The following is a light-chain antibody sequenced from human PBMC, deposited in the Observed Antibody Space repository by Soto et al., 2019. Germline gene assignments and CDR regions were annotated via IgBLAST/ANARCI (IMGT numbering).Light chain of an antibody. CDR3: PHYGSSPAT. Sequence: EIVLTQSPGTLSLSPGERATLSCRASQSVSSSFLAWYQQKPGQAPWLLSYGASSRATGIPDMVIRSGSGTDFTLTSSGLEPEDFAVYSCPHYGSSPATFGQGTKV. V-gene: IGKV3-20*01. J-gene: IGKJ1*01. CDR1: QSVSSSF. CDR2: GAS.